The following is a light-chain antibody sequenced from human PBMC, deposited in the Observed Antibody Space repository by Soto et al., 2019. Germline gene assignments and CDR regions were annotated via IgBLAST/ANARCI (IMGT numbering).Light chain of an antibody. J-gene: IGLJ2*01. CDR2: EGS. Sequence: QSALTQPASVSGSPGQSITISCTGTSSDVGSYNLVSWYQQHPGKAPKLMIYEGSKRPSGVSNRFSGSKSGNTASLTISGLQAEDEADYSCCSYAGRSTLVFGGGTQLTVL. CDR3: CSYAGRSTLV. V-gene: IGLV2-23*01. CDR1: SSDVGSYNL.